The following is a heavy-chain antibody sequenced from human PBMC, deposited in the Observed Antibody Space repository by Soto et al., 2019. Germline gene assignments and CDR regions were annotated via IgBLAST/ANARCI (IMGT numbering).Heavy chain of an antibody. V-gene: IGHV1-2*02. Sequence: ASVKVSCKASGYTFTAYYMHWLRQAPGQGLEWMGWINPNSGGTKYAQKFQGRVTMTNDTSISTAYMELSRLGSDDTAVYYCARGDFDSSANYYAGWFDPWGQGTLVT. CDR1: GYTFTAYY. D-gene: IGHD3-22*01. CDR2: INPNSGGT. CDR3: ARGDFDSSANYYAGWFDP. J-gene: IGHJ5*02.